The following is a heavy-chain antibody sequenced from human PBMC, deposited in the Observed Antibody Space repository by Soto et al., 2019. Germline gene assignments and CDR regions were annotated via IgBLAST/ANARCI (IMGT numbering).Heavy chain of an antibody. CDR3: VSFDWSHHI. CDR2: INYDGSST. Sequence: GSLRLSCAASGYTFSSDWMHWVRQAPGKGLVWVSRINYDGSSTSYADSVKGRFTISRDNAKNTLYLQMNSLRAEDTAVYYCVSFDWSHHIWGQGTMVTVSS. V-gene: IGHV3-74*01. D-gene: IGHD3-9*01. J-gene: IGHJ3*02. CDR1: GYTFSSDW.